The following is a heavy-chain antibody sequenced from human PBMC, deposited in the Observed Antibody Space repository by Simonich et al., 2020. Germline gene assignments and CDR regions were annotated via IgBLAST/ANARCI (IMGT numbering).Heavy chain of an antibody. CDR1: GFTFSSYA. J-gene: IGHJ4*02. D-gene: IGHD6-13*01. CDR2: ISNDGSNK. CDR3: ARELSKNGEAAAGYYFDY. Sequence: QVQLVESGGGVVQPGRSLRLSCAASGFTFSSYATHWVRQAPGKGLEWVAVISNDGSNKYYADAVKGRFTISRDNSKNTLYLQMNSLRAEDTAVYYCARELSKNGEAAAGYYFDYWGQGTLVTVSS. V-gene: IGHV3-30*07.